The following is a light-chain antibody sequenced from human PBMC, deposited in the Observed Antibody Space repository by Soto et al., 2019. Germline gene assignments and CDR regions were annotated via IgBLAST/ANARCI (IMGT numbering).Light chain of an antibody. CDR2: GAS. CDR3: QQYVS. V-gene: IGKV3-20*01. CDR1: QSVSSSY. J-gene: IGKJ1*01. Sequence: EIVLTQSPGTLSLSPGERATLSCRASQSVSSSYLAWYQQKPGQAPRLLIYGASSRATGIPDRFSGSGSGTAFTLPFRRREPKDFAVYYGQQYVSFGKGTRVDTK.